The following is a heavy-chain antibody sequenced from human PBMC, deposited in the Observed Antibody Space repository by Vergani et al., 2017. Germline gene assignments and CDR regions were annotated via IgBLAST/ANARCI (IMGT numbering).Heavy chain of an antibody. V-gene: IGHV3-33*01. J-gene: IGHJ4*02. D-gene: IGHD3-22*01. CDR2: IWYDGSNK. CDR3: ARAVGIVDRPYFDY. Sequence: QVQLVESGGGVVQPGRSLRLSCAASGFTFSSYGMHWVRQAPGKGLEWVAVIWYDGSNKYYADSVKGRFTISRDNSKNTLYLQMNSLRAEDTAVYYCARAVGIVDRPYFDYWGQGTLVTVSS. CDR1: GFTFSSYG.